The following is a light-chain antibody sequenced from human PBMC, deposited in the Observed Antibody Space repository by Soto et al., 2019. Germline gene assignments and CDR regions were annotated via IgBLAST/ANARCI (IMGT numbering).Light chain of an antibody. V-gene: IGKV3-15*01. CDR3: QQYNDWFSIT. CDR1: HSVSSK. Sequence: EIVMTHSPATLSVSPGEIASLSFRASHSVSSKLAWYRQRPGQAPRLVIYDTSTRATGVPARFSGSGSGTEFTLTISSLQSEDFGVYYCQQYNDWFSITFGQGTRLEIK. CDR2: DTS. J-gene: IGKJ5*01.